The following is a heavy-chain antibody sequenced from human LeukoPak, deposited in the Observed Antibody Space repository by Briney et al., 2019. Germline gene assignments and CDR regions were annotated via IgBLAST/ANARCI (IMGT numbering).Heavy chain of an antibody. CDR2: IRYDGSNK. CDR3: AKDSYRYCSSTSCYAFDI. J-gene: IGHJ3*02. D-gene: IGHD2-2*01. V-gene: IGHV3-30*02. CDR1: GFTFSSYS. Sequence: GGYLRLSCAVSGFTFSSYSMHWVRQAPGKGPEWVAFIRYDGSNKYYADSVKGRFTISRDNSKNTLYLQMNSLRAEDTAVYYCAKDSYRYCSSTSCYAFDIWGQGTMVTVSS.